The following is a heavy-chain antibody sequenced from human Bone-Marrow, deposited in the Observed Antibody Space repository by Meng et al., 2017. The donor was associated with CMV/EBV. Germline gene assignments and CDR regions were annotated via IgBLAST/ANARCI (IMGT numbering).Heavy chain of an antibody. J-gene: IGHJ6*02. CDR3: ARDWLTTPYYYYGMDV. Sequence: SEPLSLTCTVSGGSISSGGYYWSWIRQHPGKGLEWIGYIYYSGSTYYNPSLKSRVTISVDTSKNQFSLKLSSVTAADTAVYYCARDWLTTPYYYYGMDVWGQGTTVTVS. D-gene: IGHD3-22*01. CDR2: IYYSGST. CDR1: GGSISSGGYY. V-gene: IGHV4-31*03.